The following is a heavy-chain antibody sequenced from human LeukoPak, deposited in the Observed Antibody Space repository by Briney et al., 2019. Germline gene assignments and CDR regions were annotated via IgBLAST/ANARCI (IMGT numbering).Heavy chain of an antibody. CDR3: AKGEGLWFGELSY. J-gene: IGHJ4*02. CDR1: GFTFRNYV. V-gene: IGHV3-30*18. Sequence: GGSLRLSCAASGFTFRNYVIHWVRQAPGKGLEWVAVTSSDLNVKLYADSVKGRFTISRDNSKNTLYLQMNSLRAEDTAVYYCAKGEGLWFGELSYWGQGTLVTVSS. D-gene: IGHD3-10*01. CDR2: TSSDLNVK.